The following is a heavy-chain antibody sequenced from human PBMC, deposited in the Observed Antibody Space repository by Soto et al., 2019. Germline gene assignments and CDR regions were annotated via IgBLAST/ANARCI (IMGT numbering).Heavy chain of an antibody. CDR1: GFTFSSYA. D-gene: IGHD6-13*01. V-gene: IGHV3-30-3*01. CDR2: ISYDGSNK. J-gene: IGHJ4*02. Sequence: QVQLVESGGGVVQPGRSLRLSCAASGFTFSSYAMHWVRQAPGKGLEWVAVISYDGSNKYYADSVKGRFTISRDNSKNTLYMQMNSLRAEDTAVYYCERDLLAAAGTTFAYLGQGHLVTVSS. CDR3: ERDLLAAAGTTFAY.